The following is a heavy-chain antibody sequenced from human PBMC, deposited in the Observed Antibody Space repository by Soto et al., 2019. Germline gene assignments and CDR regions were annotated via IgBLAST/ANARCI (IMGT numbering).Heavy chain of an antibody. CDR1: GFTFRDYY. CDR2: ISHSGKTI. CDR3: TRRDSGAFDV. J-gene: IGHJ3*01. V-gene: IGHV3-11*01. Sequence: PGGSLRLSCATSGFTFRDYYFSWIRQAPGKGLEWISYISHSGKTIYYADSVKGRFTISRDDAKNTLYLQMNSLRAEDTAMYYCTRRDSGAFDVWGQGTMAPVSS.